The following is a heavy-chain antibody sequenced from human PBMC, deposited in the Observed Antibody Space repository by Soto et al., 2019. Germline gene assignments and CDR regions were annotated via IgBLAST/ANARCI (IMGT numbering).Heavy chain of an antibody. D-gene: IGHD3-3*01. V-gene: IGHV4-39*01. J-gene: IGHJ4*02. CDR3: ARLGYDFWSGYYSLYYFDY. CDR1: GGSISSSSYY. Sequence: ETLSLTCTVSGGSISSSSYYWGWIRQPPGKGLEWIGSIYYSGSTYYNPSLKSRVTISVDTSKNQFSLKLSSVTAADTAVYYCARLGYDFWSGYYSLYYFDYWGQGTLVTVSS. CDR2: IYYSGST.